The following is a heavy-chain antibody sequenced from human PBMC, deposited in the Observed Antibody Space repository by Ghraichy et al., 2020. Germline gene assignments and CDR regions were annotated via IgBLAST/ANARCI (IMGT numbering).Heavy chain of an antibody. CDR3: ARGSTAMAPAAAPFDY. CDR1: GGTFSSYA. D-gene: IGHD5-18*01. Sequence: SVKVSCKASGGTFSSYAISWVRQAPGQGLEWMGGIIPIFGTANYAQKFQGRVTITADESTSTAYMELSSLRSEDTAVYYCARGSTAMAPAAAPFDYWGQGTLVTVSS. CDR2: IIPIFGTA. V-gene: IGHV1-69*13. J-gene: IGHJ4*02.